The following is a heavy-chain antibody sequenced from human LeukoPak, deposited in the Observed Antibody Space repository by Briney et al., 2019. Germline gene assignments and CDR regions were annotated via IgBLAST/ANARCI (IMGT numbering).Heavy chain of an antibody. D-gene: IGHD3-9*01. CDR3: ARGKLRYFDWLVFDY. CDR2: ISSSSSYI. J-gene: IGHJ4*02. Sequence: GGSLRLSCAASGFTFSSYSMNWVRQAPGKGLEWVSSISSSSSYIYYADSVKGRFTISRDNAKNSLYLQMNSLRAEDTAVCYCARGKLRYFDWLVFDYWGQGTLVTVSS. V-gene: IGHV3-21*01. CDR1: GFTFSSYS.